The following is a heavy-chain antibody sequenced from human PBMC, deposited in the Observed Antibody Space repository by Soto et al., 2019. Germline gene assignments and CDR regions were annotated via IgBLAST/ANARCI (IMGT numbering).Heavy chain of an antibody. D-gene: IGHD2-15*01. CDR3: AKASPRGDIVGVLAATVGSDY. CDR1: GFTFSSYA. CDR2: ISGSGGST. J-gene: IGHJ4*02. Sequence: EVQLLESGGGLVQPGGSLRLSCAASGFTFSSYAMSWVRQAPGKGLEWVSAISGSGGSTYYADSVKGRFTISRDNSKNTLYQQMNSLRAEDRAVYYCAKASPRGDIVGVLAATVGSDYWGQGTLVTLSS. V-gene: IGHV3-23*01.